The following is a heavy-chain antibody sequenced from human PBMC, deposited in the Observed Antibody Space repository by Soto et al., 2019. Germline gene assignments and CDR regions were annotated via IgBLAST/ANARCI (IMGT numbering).Heavy chain of an antibody. CDR3: ARVMDRMDV. Sequence: GGSLRLSCAASGFTFSSYEMNWVRQAPGKGLEWVSYISSSGSTIYYADSVKGRFTISRDNAKNSLYLQMNSLRAEDTAVYYCARVMDRMDVWGQGTTVTVSS. D-gene: IGHD3-10*01. CDR2: ISSSGSTI. V-gene: IGHV3-48*03. CDR1: GFTFSSYE. J-gene: IGHJ6*02.